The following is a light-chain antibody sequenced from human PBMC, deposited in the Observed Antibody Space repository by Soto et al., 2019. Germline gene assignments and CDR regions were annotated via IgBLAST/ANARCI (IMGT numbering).Light chain of an antibody. V-gene: IGLV1-36*01. J-gene: IGLJ2*01. CDR1: SSNIGNNA. CDR2: YDD. CDR3: AAWDDSLNDVV. Sequence: QSVLTQPPSVSEAPRQRVTISCSGSSSNIGNNAVNWYQQLPGKAPKLLIYYDDLLPSGVSDRFSGSKSGTSASLAISGLQSEDEAYYYCAAWDDSLNDVVFGGVTKLTVL.